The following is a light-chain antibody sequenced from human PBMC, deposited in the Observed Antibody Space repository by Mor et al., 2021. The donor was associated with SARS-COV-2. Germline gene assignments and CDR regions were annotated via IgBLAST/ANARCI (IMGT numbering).Light chain of an antibody. CDR2: DAS. V-gene: IGKV1-39*01. CDR3: QQAYSTLLT. Sequence: LNWYQKEPAKAPRLLIYDASTLLSGVPSRFRGSGSGTDFTLTISSLQPEDFATYYCQQAYSTLLTFGGGTKVEIK. J-gene: IGKJ4*01.